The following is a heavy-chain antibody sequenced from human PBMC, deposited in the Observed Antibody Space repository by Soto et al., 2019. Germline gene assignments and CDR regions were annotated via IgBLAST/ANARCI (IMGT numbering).Heavy chain of an antibody. CDR2: IYYSGST. CDR1: GGSISSYY. Sequence: PSETLSLTCTVSGGSISSYYWSWIRQPPGKGLEWIGYIYYSGSTNYNPSLKSRVTISVDTSKNQFSLKLSSVTAADTAVYYCARVGFLEWFLDYWGQGTLVTVSS. V-gene: IGHV4-59*01. D-gene: IGHD3-3*02. J-gene: IGHJ4*02. CDR3: ARVGFLEWFLDY.